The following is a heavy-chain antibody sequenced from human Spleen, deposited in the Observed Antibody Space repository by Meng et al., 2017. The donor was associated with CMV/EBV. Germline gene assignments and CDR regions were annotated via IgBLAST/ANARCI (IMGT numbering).Heavy chain of an antibody. Sequence: AASGYTLGSYSMNWVRQAAGKELEWGASISSSSSYIYYTDSVKGRFTISRDNAKNSLYLQMNSLRAEDTDVYYCARSMVRGVIVDYWGQGTLVTVSS. J-gene: IGHJ4*02. V-gene: IGHV3-21*01. CDR3: ARSMVRGVIVDY. CDR1: GYTLGSYS. D-gene: IGHD3-10*01. CDR2: ISSSSSYI.